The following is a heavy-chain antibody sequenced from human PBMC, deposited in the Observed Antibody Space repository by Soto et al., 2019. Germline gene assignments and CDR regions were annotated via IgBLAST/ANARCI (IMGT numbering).Heavy chain of an antibody. J-gene: IGHJ4*02. V-gene: IGHV1-69*01. CDR2: INPIFGTA. Sequence: QVQLVQSGAEVRKPGSSVKVSCKASGGTFSRHAISWVRQAPGQGLEWMGGINPIFGTANHAQKFQGRVTIIADESTSTVYMELSSLRSEDTAMYYCARGWGYDSNDYYYAYWGQGTLVIVS. D-gene: IGHD3-22*01. CDR3: ARGWGYDSNDYYYAY. CDR1: GGTFSRHA.